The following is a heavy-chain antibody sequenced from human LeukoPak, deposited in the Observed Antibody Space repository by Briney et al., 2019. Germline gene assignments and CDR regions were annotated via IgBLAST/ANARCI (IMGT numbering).Heavy chain of an antibody. CDR3: ARDPSNTSGNYPYFDY. V-gene: IGHV1-18*01. J-gene: IGHJ4*02. CDR1: GYTFTRHG. Sequence: ASVKVSCKASGYTFTRHGISWVRQAPGQGLEWMGWISAYNGDTKYAQNFQGRVTITTDTSTTTAYMELRSLRFDDTAVYYCARDPSNTSGNYPYFDYWGRGTLVTVSS. D-gene: IGHD3-22*01. CDR2: ISAYNGDT.